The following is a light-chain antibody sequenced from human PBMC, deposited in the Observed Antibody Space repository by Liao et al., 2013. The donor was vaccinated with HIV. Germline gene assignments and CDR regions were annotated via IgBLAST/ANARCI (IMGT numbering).Light chain of an antibody. Sequence: SYVLTQPPSVSVAPGKTARITCGGNNIGRKSVHWYQQKPGQAPVLLFYHDSDRPSGIPERFSGSNSGNTATLTISRVEVGDEADYSCQVWDSSSDHSVVFGGGTKLTVL. V-gene: IGLV3-21*04. CDR3: QVWDSSSDHSVV. J-gene: IGLJ2*01. CDR2: HDS. CDR1: NIGRKS.